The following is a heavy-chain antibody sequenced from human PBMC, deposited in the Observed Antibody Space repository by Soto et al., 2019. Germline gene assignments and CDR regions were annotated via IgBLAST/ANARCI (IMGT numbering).Heavy chain of an antibody. CDR1: GFTFSSYG. CDR2: ISYDGSNK. J-gene: IGHJ4*02. Sequence: QVQLVESGGGVVQPGRSLRLSCAASGFTFSSYGMHWVRQAPGKGLEWVAVISYDGSNKYYADSAKGRFTISRDNSKNPLYLQMTSLRAEDTAVYYCATAPYSGYEIDYWRPGTLVTFSS. V-gene: IGHV3-30*03. D-gene: IGHD5-12*01. CDR3: ATAPYSGYEIDY.